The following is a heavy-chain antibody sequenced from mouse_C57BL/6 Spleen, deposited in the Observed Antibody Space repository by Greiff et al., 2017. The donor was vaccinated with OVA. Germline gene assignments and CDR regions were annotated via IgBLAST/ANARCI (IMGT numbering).Heavy chain of an antibody. D-gene: IGHD1-1*01. Sequence: VMLVESGPELVKPGASVTISCKASGYAFSSSWMNWVKQRPGKGLEWIGRIYPGDGDTNYNGKFKGKATLTADKSSSAAYMQLSSLTSEDSAVYCGARSRYYGSSPWYFDVWGTGTTVTVSS. V-gene: IGHV1-82*01. CDR3: ARSRYYGSSPWYFDV. J-gene: IGHJ1*03. CDR2: IYPGDGDT. CDR1: GYAFSSSW.